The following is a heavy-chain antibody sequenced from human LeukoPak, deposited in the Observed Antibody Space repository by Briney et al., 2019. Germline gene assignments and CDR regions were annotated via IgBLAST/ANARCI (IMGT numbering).Heavy chain of an antibody. CDR2: IKQDGSEK. Sequence: GGSLGLSCAASGFTFSTYWMNWVRQAPGKGLEWVANIKQDGSEKYYVDSVKGRFTISRDNAKNSLYLQMNSLRAEDTAVYYCARWFVTKAFDIWGQGTMVTVSS. V-gene: IGHV3-7*03. CDR3: ARWFVTKAFDI. J-gene: IGHJ3*02. CDR1: GFTFSTYW. D-gene: IGHD2/OR15-2a*01.